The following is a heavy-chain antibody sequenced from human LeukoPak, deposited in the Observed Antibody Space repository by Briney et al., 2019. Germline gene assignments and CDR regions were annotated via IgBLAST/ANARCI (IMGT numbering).Heavy chain of an antibody. V-gene: IGHV1-3*01. CDR1: GYTFTSYA. J-gene: IGHJ4*02. Sequence: ASVKVSCKASGYTFTSYAMHWVRQAPGRRLEWMGWINAGNGNTKYSQKFQGRVTITRDTSASTAYMELSSLRSEDTAVYYCARGRYSGYVQGGYFDYWGQGTLVTVSS. D-gene: IGHD5-12*01. CDR3: ARGRYSGYVQGGYFDY. CDR2: INAGNGNT.